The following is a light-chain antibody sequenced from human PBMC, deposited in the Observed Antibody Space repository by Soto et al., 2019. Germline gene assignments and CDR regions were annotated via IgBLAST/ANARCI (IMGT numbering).Light chain of an antibody. CDR1: SSDVGGYNF. Sequence: QSALTQPPSASGSPGQSVTISCTGTSSDVGGYNFVSWYQQHPGKAPKLMIYEVSKRPSGVPDRFSGSKSGNTASLTVSGLQAEDEADYYCSSYTGSSNLVFGVGTKVTVL. CDR3: SSYTGSSNLV. J-gene: IGLJ3*02. V-gene: IGLV2-8*01. CDR2: EVS.